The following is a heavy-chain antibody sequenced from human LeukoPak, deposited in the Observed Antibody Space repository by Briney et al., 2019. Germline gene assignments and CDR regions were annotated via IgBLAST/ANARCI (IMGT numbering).Heavy chain of an antibody. J-gene: IGHJ4*02. CDR1: GGSFSGYY. CDR2: INHSGST. CDR3: ARGLGTPEPNPFNRGWSIAFDY. Sequence: SETLSLTYAFDGGSFSGYYWSGIRQPPGKGVEWIGEINHSGSTNYNPTLKSRVTISVDASKNQVSLKLSIVTAADTAVYYCARGLGTPEPNPFNRGWSIAFDYWGQGTLVTVSS. V-gene: IGHV4-34*01. D-gene: IGHD6-19*01.